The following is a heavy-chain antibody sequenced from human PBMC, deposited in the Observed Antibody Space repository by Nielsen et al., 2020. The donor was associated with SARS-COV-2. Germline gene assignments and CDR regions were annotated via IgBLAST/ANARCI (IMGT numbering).Heavy chain of an antibody. CDR3: AREPVSAHETSGYNFGYPKY. Sequence: WIRQPPGKGLEWIGYIFYRGNTNYNPSLKSRVTISVDTSKNQFSLNLTSVTAADTAVYYCAREPVSAHETSGYNFGYPKYWGQGTLVTVSS. J-gene: IGHJ4*02. V-gene: IGHV4-59*12. D-gene: IGHD5-18*01. CDR2: IFYRGNT.